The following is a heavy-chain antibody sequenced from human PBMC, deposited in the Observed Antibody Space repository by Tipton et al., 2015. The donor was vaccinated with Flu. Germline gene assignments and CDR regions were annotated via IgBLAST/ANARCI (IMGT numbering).Heavy chain of an antibody. D-gene: IGHD1-26*01. CDR2: MFHSGST. CDR1: GYSVTGGYY. J-gene: IGHJ3*02. Sequence: TLSLTCTVSGYSVTGGYYWGWIRQPPGKGLEYIGNMFHSGSTYYNPSLRSRVTISVDTSKNQFSLKLSSVTAADTAVYYCAREGVGNAFDIWGQGTMVTVSS. V-gene: IGHV4-38-2*02. CDR3: AREGVGNAFDI.